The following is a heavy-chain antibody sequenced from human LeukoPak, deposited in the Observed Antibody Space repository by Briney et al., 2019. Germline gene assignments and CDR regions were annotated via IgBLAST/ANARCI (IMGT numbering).Heavy chain of an antibody. J-gene: IGHJ4*02. V-gene: IGHV3-30*18. CDR2: ISYDGNNK. D-gene: IGHD3-10*01. CDR1: GFTFRNYG. Sequence: PGGSLRLSCAASGFTFRNYGMHWVCQAPGKGLEWVAVISYDGNNKYYADSVKGRFTISRDNSKNTVYLQMNSLRAEDTAVYYCAKESGFGELFDYWGQGTLVTVSS. CDR3: AKESGFGELFDY.